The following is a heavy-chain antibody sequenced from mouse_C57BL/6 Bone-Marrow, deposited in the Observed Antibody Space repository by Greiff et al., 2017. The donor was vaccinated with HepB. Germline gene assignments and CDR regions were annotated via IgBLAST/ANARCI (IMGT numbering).Heavy chain of an antibody. Sequence: VQLKQSGPELVKPGASVKMSCKASGYTFTDYNMHWVKQSHGKSLEWIGYINPNNGGTSYNQKFKGKATLTVNKSSSTAYMELRSLTSEDSAVYYCARWDGYDGSFAYWGQGTLVTVSA. CDR3: ARWDGYDGSFAY. CDR1: GYTFTDYN. V-gene: IGHV1-22*01. CDR2: INPNNGGT. J-gene: IGHJ3*01. D-gene: IGHD2-2*01.